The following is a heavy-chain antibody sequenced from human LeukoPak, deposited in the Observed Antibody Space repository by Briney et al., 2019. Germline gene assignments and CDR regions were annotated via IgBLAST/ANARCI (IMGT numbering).Heavy chain of an antibody. V-gene: IGHV3-64*02. CDR2: ISSDGGST. CDR3: AKGAYYYYMDV. D-gene: IGHD3-16*01. Sequence: GGSLRLSCAASGFTFSSYSMYWVRQAPGKGLEYVSAISSDGGSTYYADSVKGRFTISRDNSKNTLYLQMGSLRAEDMAVYYCAKGAYYYYMDVWGKGTTVTVS. CDR1: GFTFSSYS. J-gene: IGHJ6*03.